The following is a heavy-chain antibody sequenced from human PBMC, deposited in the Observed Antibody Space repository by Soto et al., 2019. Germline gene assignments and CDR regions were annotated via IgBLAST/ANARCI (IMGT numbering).Heavy chain of an antibody. V-gene: IGHV1-69*12. J-gene: IGHJ6*02. Sequence: QVQLVQSGAEVRKPGSSVKVICKASGDSFKTSAISWVRHAPGQGLEWMGGIIPFFGQPNYAQRLPDRVTIKADESTNTVYMELSSLRSDDTAVYYCARGPWGMVLDYGMDVWGQGTTVTVSS. D-gene: IGHD2-8*01. CDR2: IIPFFGQP. CDR1: GDSFKTSA. CDR3: ARGPWGMVLDYGMDV.